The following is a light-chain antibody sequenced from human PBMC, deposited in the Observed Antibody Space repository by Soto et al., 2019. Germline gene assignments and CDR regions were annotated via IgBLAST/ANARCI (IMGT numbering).Light chain of an antibody. CDR3: AAWDDSLNAWV. J-gene: IGLJ3*02. V-gene: IGLV1-44*01. Sequence: QSVVTQPPSASQTPGQRVTISCSGSRSNVGRNSVSWYQHVPGTPPKLLIYSHDQRPSGVPDRISASRSGTAASLAISGLRSEDEAFYYCAAWDDSLNAWVFGGGTKVTVL. CDR2: SHD. CDR1: RSNVGRNS.